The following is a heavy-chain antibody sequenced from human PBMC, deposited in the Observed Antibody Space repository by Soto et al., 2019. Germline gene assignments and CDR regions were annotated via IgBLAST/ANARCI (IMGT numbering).Heavy chain of an antibody. V-gene: IGHV3-15*07. J-gene: IGHJ4*02. Sequence: LRLSCAASGFTFNNAWMNWVRQAPGTGLEWVGRIKSKTDGGTTDYAAPVKGRFTISRDDSKNTVYLQMNSLKTEDTAVYFCTTDIWLFRQKDYWGQGTLVTVSS. CDR2: IKSKTDGGTT. CDR1: GFTFNNAW. CDR3: TTDIWLFRQKDY. D-gene: IGHD3-22*01.